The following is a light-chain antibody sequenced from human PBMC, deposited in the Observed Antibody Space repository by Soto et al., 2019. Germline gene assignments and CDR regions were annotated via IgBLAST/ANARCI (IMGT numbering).Light chain of an antibody. CDR2: EVS. V-gene: IGLV2-8*01. Sequence: HSALTQPPSASGSPGQSVTISCTGTSSDVGGYNYVSWYQQHPGKAPKLMIYEVSKRPSGVPDRFSGSKSGNTASLTVSGLQAEDEADYYCSSYAGSNYWVFGGGTKVTVL. J-gene: IGLJ3*02. CDR1: SSDVGGYNY. CDR3: SSYAGSNYWV.